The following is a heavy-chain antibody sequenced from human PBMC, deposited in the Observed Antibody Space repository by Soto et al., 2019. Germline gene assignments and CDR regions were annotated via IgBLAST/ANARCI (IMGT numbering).Heavy chain of an antibody. CDR1: GGSISSGDYY. V-gene: IGHV4-30-4*01. J-gene: IGHJ4*02. CDR2: IYYSGST. CDR3: ARAPYDCVWGSYRYGFDY. D-gene: IGHD3-16*02. Sequence: PSETLSLTCTVSGGSISSGDYYWSWIRQPPGKGLEWIGYIYYSGSTYYNPSLKSRVTISVDTSKNQFSLKLSSVTAADTAVYYCARAPYDCVWGSYRYGFDYWGQGTLVTVSS.